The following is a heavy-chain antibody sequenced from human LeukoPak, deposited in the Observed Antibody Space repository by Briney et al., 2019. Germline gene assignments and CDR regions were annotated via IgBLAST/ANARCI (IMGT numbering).Heavy chain of an antibody. Sequence: SQTLSLTCTVSGGSISSGGYYWSWIRQPPGKGLEWIGFIYHDGSTYYNPSLKGRVTISVDRSKNQFSLKLSSVTAADTAVYYCARRDYYDSSGRPYNWFDPWGQGTLVTVSS. CDR3: ARRDYYDSSGRPYNWFDP. CDR1: GGSISSGGYY. J-gene: IGHJ5*02. CDR2: IYHDGST. D-gene: IGHD3-22*01. V-gene: IGHV4-30-2*01.